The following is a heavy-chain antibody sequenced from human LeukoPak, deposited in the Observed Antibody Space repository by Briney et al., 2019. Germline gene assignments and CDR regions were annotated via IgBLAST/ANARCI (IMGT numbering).Heavy chain of an antibody. CDR1: GFTFSSYA. V-gene: IGHV3-30-3*01. Sequence: GGSLRLSCAASGFTFSSYAMHWVRQAPGKGLEWVAVISYDGSNKYYADSVKGRFTISRDNSKNTLYLQMNSLRAEDTAVYYCARTYYYDSSGYPPSWGQGTLVTVSS. J-gene: IGHJ5*02. CDR3: ARTYYYDSSGYPPS. D-gene: IGHD3-22*01. CDR2: ISYDGSNK.